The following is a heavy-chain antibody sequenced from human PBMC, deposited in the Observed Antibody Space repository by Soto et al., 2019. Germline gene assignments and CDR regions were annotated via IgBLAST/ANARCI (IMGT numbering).Heavy chain of an antibody. CDR1: GYPFTSYG. J-gene: IGHJ6*02. D-gene: IGHD6-6*01. V-gene: IGHV1-18*04. CDR2: ISAYNGNT. CDR3: ARGALQQRVVMDV. Sequence: ASVKVACKASGYPFTSYGISWVRQAPGQGIEWMGWISAYNGNTNYAQKLQGRVTMTTDTSTSTAYMELRSLRSDDTAVYYCARGALQQRVVMDVWGQGTTVTVYS.